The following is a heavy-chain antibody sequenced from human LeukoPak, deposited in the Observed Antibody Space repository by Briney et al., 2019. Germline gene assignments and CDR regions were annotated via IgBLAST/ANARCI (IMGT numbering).Heavy chain of an antibody. V-gene: IGHV1-2*02. CDR2: INPNSGGT. J-gene: IGHJ4*02. CDR3: VRDDYDY. CDR1: GYTFTGNY. Sequence: GASVKVSCKASGYTFTGNYIHWARQAPGQGLEWMGWINPNSGGTNYAQKFQGRVTMTRDTSISTAYMELSRVRSDDTAVYYCVRDDYDYWGQGTLVTVSS. D-gene: IGHD3-16*01.